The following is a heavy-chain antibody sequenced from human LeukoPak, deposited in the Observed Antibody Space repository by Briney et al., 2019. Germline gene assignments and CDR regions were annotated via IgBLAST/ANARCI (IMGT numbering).Heavy chain of an antibody. CDR1: GFPFDSYA. CDR2: ISSSSSYI. V-gene: IGHV3-21*06. J-gene: IGHJ4*02. D-gene: IGHD2-15*01. CDR3: ARGPISVVAALGIFDY. Sequence: GGSLRLSCAASGFPFDSYAMSWVRQAPGKGLEWGSSISSSSSYIYYADSVKGRFTFSRDNAKNSLYLQMNSLRAEDTAMYYCARGPISVVAALGIFDYWGQGTLVTVSS.